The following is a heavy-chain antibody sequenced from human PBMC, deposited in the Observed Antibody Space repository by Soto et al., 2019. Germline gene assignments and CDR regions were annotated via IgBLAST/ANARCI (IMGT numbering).Heavy chain of an antibody. V-gene: IGHV4-34*01. Sequence: SETLSLTCAVYGGSLSGYYWSWIRQPPGKGLEWIGEINHSGSTNYNPSLKSRFTISRDNAKNSLYLQMNSLRAEDTAVYYCARDPTYDSSGYYPPPVDIWGQGTMVTVSS. D-gene: IGHD3-22*01. J-gene: IGHJ3*02. CDR2: INHSGST. CDR1: GGSLSGYY. CDR3: ARDPTYDSSGYYPPPVDI.